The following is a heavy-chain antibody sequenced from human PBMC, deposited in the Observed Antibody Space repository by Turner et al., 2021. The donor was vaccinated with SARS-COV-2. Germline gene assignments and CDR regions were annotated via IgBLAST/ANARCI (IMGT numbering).Heavy chain of an antibody. Sequence: EVQLVESGGVLVQPGGSLRLSCAASGFTFSSFSMNWVPQAPGKGLEWVSYISSSSSTIYYADSVKGRFTISRDNAKNSLYLQMNSLRDEDTAVYYCAGDQGEGDTPMVTYYYGMDVWGQGTTVTVSS. CDR2: ISSSSSTI. J-gene: IGHJ6*02. CDR3: AGDQGEGDTPMVTYYYGMDV. V-gene: IGHV3-48*02. CDR1: GFTFSSFS. D-gene: IGHD5-18*01.